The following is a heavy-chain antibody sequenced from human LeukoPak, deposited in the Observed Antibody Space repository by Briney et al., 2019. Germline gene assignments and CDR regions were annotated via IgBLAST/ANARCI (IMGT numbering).Heavy chain of an antibody. Sequence: GGSLRLSCAASGFTFSNYGMHWVRQAPGKGLEWVAVISYDGSNKYYADSAKGRFTISRDDSKNTLYLQMNSLRAEDTAIYYCAKGSFWGQGTLVTVSS. CDR3: AKGSF. CDR1: GFTFSNYG. CDR2: ISYDGSNK. J-gene: IGHJ4*02. V-gene: IGHV3-30*18.